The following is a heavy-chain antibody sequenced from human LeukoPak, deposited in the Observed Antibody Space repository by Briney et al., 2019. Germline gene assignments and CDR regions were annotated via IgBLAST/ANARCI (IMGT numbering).Heavy chain of an antibody. V-gene: IGHV4-34*01. Sequence: PSETLSLTCTVSGGSISSYYWSWIRQPPGKGLEWIGEINHSGSTNYNPSLKSRVTISVDTSKNQFSLKLSSVTAADTAVYYCARPPYSSGWYEYFQHWGQGTLVTVSS. CDR1: GGSISSYY. D-gene: IGHD6-19*01. CDR3: ARPPYSSGWYEYFQH. J-gene: IGHJ1*01. CDR2: INHSGST.